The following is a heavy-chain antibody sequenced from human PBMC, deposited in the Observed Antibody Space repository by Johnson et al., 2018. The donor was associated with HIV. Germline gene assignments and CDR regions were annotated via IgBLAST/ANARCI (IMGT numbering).Heavy chain of an antibody. CDR1: GFTFSSNY. D-gene: IGHD6-19*01. Sequence: VQLVESGGGLVQPGGSLRLSCAASGFTFSSNYMRWVRQAPGKGLEWVSVIYTGGSTHYADSVKGRFTISRDNSKNTLYLQRNSLRAEDTAVYYCARECQWLVEDDAFDIWGQGTMVTVSS. CDR3: ARECQWLVEDDAFDI. CDR2: IYTGGST. J-gene: IGHJ3*02. V-gene: IGHV3-66*02.